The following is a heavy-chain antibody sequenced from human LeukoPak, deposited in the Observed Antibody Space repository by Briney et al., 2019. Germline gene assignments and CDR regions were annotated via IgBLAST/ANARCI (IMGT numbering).Heavy chain of an antibody. CDR1: GGSSSSYY. CDR3: ARGAGAGYNLQPFDY. V-gene: IGHV4-59*08. CDR2: IYYSGST. Sequence: KPSEPLSLPCTVAGGSSSSYYWSWIRQPPGKGLEWIGYIYYSGSTKYNPSLKSRVSISVDTSKNQFSLKLSSVTAADTAVYYCARGAGAGYNLQPFDYWGQGTLVTVSS. J-gene: IGHJ4*02. D-gene: IGHD5-24*01.